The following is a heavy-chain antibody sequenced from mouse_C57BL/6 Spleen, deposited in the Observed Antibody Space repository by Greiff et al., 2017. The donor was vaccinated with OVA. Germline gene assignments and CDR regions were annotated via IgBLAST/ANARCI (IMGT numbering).Heavy chain of an antibody. CDR1: GYTFTSYW. CDR3: ARSGSSGYLYYFDY. D-gene: IGHD3-2*02. Sequence: QVQLKQPGAELVRPGSSVKLSCKASGYTFTSYWMHWVKQRPIQGLEWIGNIDPSDSETHYNQKFKDKATLTVDKSSSTAYMQLSSLTSEDSAVYYCARSGSSGYLYYFDYWGQGTTLTVSS. V-gene: IGHV1-52*01. CDR2: IDPSDSET. J-gene: IGHJ2*01.